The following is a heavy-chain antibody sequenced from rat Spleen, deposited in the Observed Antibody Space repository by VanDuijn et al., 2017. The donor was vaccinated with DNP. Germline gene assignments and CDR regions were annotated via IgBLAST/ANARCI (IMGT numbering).Heavy chain of an antibody. V-gene: IGHV5-22*01. CDR1: GFTFSNYY. CDR2: SSPSGSRT. CDR3: VTSPGPNWFAY. Sequence: EVQLVESGGGLVQPGRSLKLSCAASGFTFSNYYMAWVRQAPKKGLEWVAASSPSGSRTYYADSVKGRFTISRDDAKSSLYLQMNSLKSEDTATYYCVTSPGPNWFAYWGQGTLVTVSS. J-gene: IGHJ3*01. D-gene: IGHD1-4*01.